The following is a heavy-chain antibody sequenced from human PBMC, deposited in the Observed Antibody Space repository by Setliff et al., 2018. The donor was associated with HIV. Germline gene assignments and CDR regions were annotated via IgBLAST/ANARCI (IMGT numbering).Heavy chain of an antibody. CDR2: INYSGDT. CDR1: GGSFPAYY. CDR3: VRQHGDYAFGS. J-gene: IGHJ5*01. D-gene: IGHD4-17*01. Sequence: SETLSLTCAVYGGSFPAYYWSWVRQPPGKGLEWIGEINYSGDTTYNPSLKSRVNMFIDTSKKQFSLKVASVTAADTAVYYCVRQHGDYAFGSWGQGTLVTVSS. V-gene: IGHV4-34*01.